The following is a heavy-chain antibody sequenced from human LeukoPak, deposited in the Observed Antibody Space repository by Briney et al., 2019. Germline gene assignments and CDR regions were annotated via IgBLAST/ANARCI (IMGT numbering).Heavy chain of an antibody. CDR1: GFTFSGYW. CDR2: INADGRNI. J-gene: IGHJ6*02. CDR3: TRDLMDYDVSTGLHHYYMDV. Sequence: GGSLRLSCVASGFTFSGYWMHWVRQDPRKGLVWVSRINADGRNINYADSVRGRFTISRDNAKNTLYLQMNTLRVEDTAVYYCTRDLMDYDVSTGLHHYYMDVWGQGTTVTVSS. D-gene: IGHD3-9*01. V-gene: IGHV3-74*01.